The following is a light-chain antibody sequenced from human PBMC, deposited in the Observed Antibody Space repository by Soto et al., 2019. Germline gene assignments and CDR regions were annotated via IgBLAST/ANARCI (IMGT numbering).Light chain of an antibody. CDR1: QNVNNY. J-gene: IGKJ4*01. Sequence: EVVLTQSPATLSLSPGERATLYCRASQNVNNYLAWYQQKPGQAPRLLIYDASNRSTGIPARFSGGGSGADFFLTITSLEPEDFAVYYCQQRQNWPPLTFGGGSVVEIK. CDR3: QQRQNWPPLT. V-gene: IGKV3-11*01. CDR2: DAS.